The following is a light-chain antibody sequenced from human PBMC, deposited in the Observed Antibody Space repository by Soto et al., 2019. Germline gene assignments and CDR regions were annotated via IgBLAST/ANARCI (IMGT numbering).Light chain of an antibody. V-gene: IGKV3-11*01. CDR1: QSVATF. CDR3: QQLSDWPPLT. CDR2: DAS. Sequence: GLSHSPSTVSLSTGERASLSCRASQSVATFLAWYQLKPGQAPRLLIYDASNRATGVPVRFSGSGSGTDFTLTISSLEPEDFAVYYCQQLSDWPPLTFGGGTKVDI. J-gene: IGKJ4*01.